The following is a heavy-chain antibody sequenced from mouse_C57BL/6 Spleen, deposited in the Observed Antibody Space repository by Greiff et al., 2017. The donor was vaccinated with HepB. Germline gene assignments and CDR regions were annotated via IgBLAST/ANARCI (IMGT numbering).Heavy chain of an antibody. Sequence: QVQLQQPGAELVKPGASVKLSCKASGYTFTSYWMHWVKQRPGQGLEWIGMIHPNSGSTNYNEKFKSKATLTVDKSSSTAYMQLSSLTSEDSAVYYCARDCTTVVASYYFDYWGQGTTLTVAS. CDR2: IHPNSGST. CDR1: GYTFTSYW. V-gene: IGHV1-64*01. J-gene: IGHJ2*01. CDR3: ARDCTTVVASYYFDY. D-gene: IGHD1-1*01.